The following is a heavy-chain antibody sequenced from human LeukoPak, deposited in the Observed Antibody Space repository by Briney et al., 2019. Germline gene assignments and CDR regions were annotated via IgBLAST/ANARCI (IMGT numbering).Heavy chain of an antibody. D-gene: IGHD1-1*01. CDR1: GRTLSSYA. Sequence: SVKVSCKASGRTLSSYAISWVRQAPVQGLEWMGGIIPIFGTANYAQKCQGRVTITTDESTSTAYMELSSLRSEDTAVYYCARGPELERFDYWGQGTLVTVSS. J-gene: IGHJ4*02. CDR2: IIPIFGTA. CDR3: ARGPELERFDY. V-gene: IGHV1-69*05.